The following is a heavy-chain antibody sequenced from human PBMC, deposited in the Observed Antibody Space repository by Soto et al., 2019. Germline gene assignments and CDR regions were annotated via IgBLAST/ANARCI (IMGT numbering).Heavy chain of an antibody. D-gene: IGHD3-10*01. J-gene: IGHJ6*02. Sequence: GGSLRLACAASGFSFTTYAMSWVRQDPGKWLEWVAAISGSGGSTYYADSVKGRFTISRDNSKNTLYLQMNSLRAEDTAVYYCAKGRDYGSGSYDANYYYYGMDVWGQGTTVTVSS. CDR3: AKGRDYGSGSYDANYYYYGMDV. CDR1: GFSFTTYA. CDR2: ISGSGGST. V-gene: IGHV3-23*01.